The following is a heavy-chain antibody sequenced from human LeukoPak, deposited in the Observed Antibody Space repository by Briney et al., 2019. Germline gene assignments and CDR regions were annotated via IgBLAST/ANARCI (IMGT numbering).Heavy chain of an antibody. CDR2: ITSNSAYI. CDR3: ARTLTTVTTLDY. D-gene: IGHD4-17*01. Sequence: GGSLRLSCAASGFTFSAYSMNWVRQAPGKGLEWVSSITSNSAYIYYADTVKGRFTISRDNAKNSLYLQMNSLRAEDTAVYYCARTLTTVTTLDYWGQGTLVTVSS. J-gene: IGHJ4*02. CDR1: GFTFSAYS. V-gene: IGHV3-21*01.